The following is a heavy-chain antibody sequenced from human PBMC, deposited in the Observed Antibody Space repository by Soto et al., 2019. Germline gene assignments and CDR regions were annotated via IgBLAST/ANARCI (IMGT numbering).Heavy chain of an antibody. Sequence: SETLSLTCAVYGGSFSGYDWTWIRQPPGTGLEWIGEINHSGSSNYNPSLKSRVTISVDTSKNQFSLKLTPVTAADTAVYYCARDKITGLFDYWGQGTLVTVS. D-gene: IGHD2-8*02. V-gene: IGHV4-34*01. CDR2: INHSGSS. CDR3: ARDKITGLFDY. CDR1: GGSFSGYD. J-gene: IGHJ4*02.